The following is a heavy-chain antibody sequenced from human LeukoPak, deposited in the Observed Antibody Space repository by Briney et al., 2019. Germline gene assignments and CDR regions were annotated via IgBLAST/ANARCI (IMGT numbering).Heavy chain of an antibody. D-gene: IGHD6-19*01. CDR2: IYTSGST. V-gene: IGHV4-61*02. J-gene: IGHJ5*02. CDR1: GGSISSLNYH. Sequence: PSETLSLTCTDSGGSISSLNYHWTWIRQPAGKGLELIGRIYTSGSTNYSPSFKSRVTISIDTSKNQFSLKLSSVTAADTAVYYCARDPGGSGPASWGPGTLVTVSS. CDR3: ARDPGGSGPAS.